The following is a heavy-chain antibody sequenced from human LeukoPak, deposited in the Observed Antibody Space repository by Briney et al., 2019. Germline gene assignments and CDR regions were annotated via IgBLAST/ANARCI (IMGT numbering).Heavy chain of an antibody. CDR3: ARSETPVLGDIGIFDM. V-gene: IGHV4-4*02. CDR2: IYHSGST. D-gene: IGHD3-16*01. CDR1: GGSISSSNG. Sequence: PSGTLSLTCAVSGGSISSSNGWSWVRPPPGKGLEWIGVIYHSGSTNYNPSLKSRVTISVDKSKNQFYLKLCSVTAADTAVYYCARSETPVLGDIGIFDMGGQGTMVTVSS. J-gene: IGHJ3*02.